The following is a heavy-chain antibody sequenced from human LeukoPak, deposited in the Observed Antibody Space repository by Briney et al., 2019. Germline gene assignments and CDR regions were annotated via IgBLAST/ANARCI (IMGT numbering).Heavy chain of an antibody. CDR3: AREITAAWGDALDI. J-gene: IGHJ3*02. V-gene: IGHV3-48*03. D-gene: IGHD6-13*01. Sequence: GGSLRLSCAASGFTFRNYELNWVRQAPGKGLEWVSYINVGGTTFYADSVKGRFTISRDNAKNSLYLQMNNLRVEDTAVYYCAREITAAWGDALDIWGQGTMVTVSS. CDR1: GFTFRNYE. CDR2: INVGGTT.